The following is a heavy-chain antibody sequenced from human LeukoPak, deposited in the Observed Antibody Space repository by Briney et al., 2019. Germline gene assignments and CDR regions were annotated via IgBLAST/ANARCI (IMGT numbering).Heavy chain of an antibody. Sequence: GESLKISCKGSGYTFTTYWIGWVRQLPGKGLEWMGIIYPGDSDPRYSPSFQGQVTISADTSISTAYLQWSSLKASDSAMYYCVRHGLGSSWFGFDYWGQGTLVTVSS. CDR3: VRHGLGSSWFGFDY. CDR1: GYTFTTYW. D-gene: IGHD6-13*01. J-gene: IGHJ4*02. CDR2: IYPGDSDP. V-gene: IGHV5-51*01.